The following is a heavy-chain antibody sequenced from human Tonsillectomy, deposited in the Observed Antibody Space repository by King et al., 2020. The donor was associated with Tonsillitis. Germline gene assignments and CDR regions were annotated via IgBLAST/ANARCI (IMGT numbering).Heavy chain of an antibody. CDR2: IYWDDDK. CDR1: GFSVSSAGVG. Sequence: HITLKESGPTLVKPTQTLTLTCSLSGFSVSSAGVGVGWIRQPPGKALEWLALIYWDDDKRYSPSLKSRLTITKDTSRNQVVLTMTNMDPVDTATYYCAHRPLVVYIFDYWGQGTLVTVAS. CDR3: AHRPLVVYIFDY. J-gene: IGHJ4*02. D-gene: IGHD5/OR15-5a*01. V-gene: IGHV2-5*02.